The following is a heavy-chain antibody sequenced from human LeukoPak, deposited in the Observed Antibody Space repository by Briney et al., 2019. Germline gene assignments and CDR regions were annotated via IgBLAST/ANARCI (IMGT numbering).Heavy chain of an antibody. V-gene: IGHV3-21*01. J-gene: IGHJ4*02. CDR2: ISSSSSYI. CDR1: GFTFSSYS. CDR3: ARVSSSGYGY. Sequence: PGGSLRLSCAASGFTFSSYSMNWVRQAPGKGLEWVSSISSSSSYIYYADSVKGRFTISRDNAKNSLYLQMNSLRAGDTAVYYCARVSSSGYGYWGQGTLVTVSS. D-gene: IGHD3-22*01.